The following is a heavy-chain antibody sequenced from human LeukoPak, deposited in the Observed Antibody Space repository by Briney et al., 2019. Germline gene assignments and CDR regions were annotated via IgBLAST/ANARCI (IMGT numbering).Heavy chain of an antibody. CDR1: GGSISSGGYS. D-gene: IGHD5-18*01. J-gene: IGHJ4*02. V-gene: IGHV4-30-2*01. Sequence: SETLSLTCAVSGGSISSGGYSWGWIRQPPGKGLEWIGYIYHSGSTYYNPSLKSRVTISVDRSKNQFSLKLSSVTAADTAVYYCARRSLGGYSYGLLSYYFDYWGQGTLATVSS. CDR3: ARRSLGGYSYGLLSYYFDY. CDR2: IYHSGST.